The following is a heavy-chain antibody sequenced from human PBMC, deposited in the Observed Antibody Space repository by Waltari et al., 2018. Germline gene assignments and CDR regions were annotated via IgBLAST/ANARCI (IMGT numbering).Heavy chain of an antibody. CDR2: VDPEEGET. D-gene: IGHD1-26*01. J-gene: IGHJ4*02. Sequence: EVQLVQSGAEVKKPGATVKISCKASGYTFNAYYMHWVQQAPGKGLEWMGVVDPEEGETIYAEKFQGKVTITADTSTDTAYMELSSLRSEDTAVYYCAFSGSYLRFDYWGQGTLVTVSS. V-gene: IGHV1-69-2*01. CDR3: AFSGSYLRFDY. CDR1: GYTFNAYY.